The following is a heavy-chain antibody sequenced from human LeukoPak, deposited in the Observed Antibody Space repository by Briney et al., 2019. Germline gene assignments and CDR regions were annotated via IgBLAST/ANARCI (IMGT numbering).Heavy chain of an antibody. V-gene: IGHV1-2*02. D-gene: IGHD2-2*01. CDR3: ARANFLSCSSTSCLFDY. J-gene: IGHJ4*02. CDR2: INPVSGGT. Sequence: ASVKVSCKASEYTFTDYYMHWVRQAPGQGLEWMGWINPVSGGTNYVQKFQGRVTMTRDTSISTAYMELSRLRSDDTAMYYCARANFLSCSSTSCLFDYWGQGTLVTVSS. CDR1: EYTFTDYY.